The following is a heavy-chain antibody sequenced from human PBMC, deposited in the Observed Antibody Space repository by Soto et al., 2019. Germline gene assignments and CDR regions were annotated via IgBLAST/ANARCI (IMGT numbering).Heavy chain of an antibody. V-gene: IGHV3-9*01. CDR1: GFTFDDYA. CDR3: AKDIFAYGDPGNDAFDI. Sequence: EVQLVESGGGLVQPGRSLRLSCAASGFTFDDYAMHWVRQAPGKGLEWVSGISWDSGSIGYADSVKGRFTISRDNAKNSLYLQMNSLRAEDTALYYCAKDIFAYGDPGNDAFDIWGQGTMVTVSS. CDR2: ISWDSGSI. J-gene: IGHJ3*02. D-gene: IGHD4-17*01.